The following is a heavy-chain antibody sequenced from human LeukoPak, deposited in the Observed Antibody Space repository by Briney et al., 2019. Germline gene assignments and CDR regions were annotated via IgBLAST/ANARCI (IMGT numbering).Heavy chain of an antibody. Sequence: GGSLRLSCAASGFTFSSYAMSWVRQAPGKGLEWVSYISSSSSTIYYADSVKGRFTISRGNAKNSLYLQMNSLRDEDTAVYYCARDLSATYYFDFWGQGTPVTVSS. J-gene: IGHJ4*02. D-gene: IGHD6-25*01. CDR1: GFTFSSYA. V-gene: IGHV3-48*02. CDR2: ISSSSSTI. CDR3: ARDLSATYYFDF.